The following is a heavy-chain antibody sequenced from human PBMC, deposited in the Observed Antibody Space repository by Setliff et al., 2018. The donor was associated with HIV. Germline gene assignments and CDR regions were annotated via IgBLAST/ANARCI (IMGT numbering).Heavy chain of an antibody. CDR1: GGSISSSTYY. CDR2: IYYSGST. V-gene: IGHV4-39*01. CDR3: ARRDGYSYGFYFDY. D-gene: IGHD5-18*01. J-gene: IGHJ4*02. Sequence: SETLSXXXTVSGGSISSSTYYWGWIRQPPGKGLEWIGTIYYSGSTYYNPSLKSRLXXSVDTSKNQFSLKLSSVTAADTAVYYCARRDGYSYGFYFDYWGQGTLVTVSS.